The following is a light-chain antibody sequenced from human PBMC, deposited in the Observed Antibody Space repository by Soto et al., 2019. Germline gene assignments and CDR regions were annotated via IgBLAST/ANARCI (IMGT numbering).Light chain of an antibody. J-gene: IGKJ2*01. CDR1: QGIRND. CDR3: QQYGSSEYT. V-gene: IGKV1-6*01. Sequence: AIQMTQSPSSLSASVGDRVNITCRASQGIRNDLAWYQQRPGAAPKLLIFASSNLQTGVPSRFRGSGSGTDFTLTISSLLPDDFATYYCQQYGSSEYTFGQGTKLEIK. CDR2: ASS.